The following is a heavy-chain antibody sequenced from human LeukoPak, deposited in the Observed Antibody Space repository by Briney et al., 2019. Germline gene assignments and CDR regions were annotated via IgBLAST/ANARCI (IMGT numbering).Heavy chain of an antibody. J-gene: IGHJ4*02. CDR2: IYYSGST. CDR3: ARRRGTSGAVDY. D-gene: IGHD6-19*01. Sequence: SETQSLTCTVSGGSISTYYWSWIRQPPGKGLEWIGYIYYSGSTNYNPSLKSRVTISVDTSKNQFSLNLTSVTAADTAVYYCARRRGTSGAVDYWGQGTLVTVSS. CDR1: GGSISTYY. V-gene: IGHV4-59*08.